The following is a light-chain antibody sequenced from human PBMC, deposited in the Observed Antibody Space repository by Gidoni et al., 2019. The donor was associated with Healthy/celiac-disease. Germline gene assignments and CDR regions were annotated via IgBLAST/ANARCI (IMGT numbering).Light chain of an antibody. CDR3: QSYDSSLSVV. Sequence: QSALTQPPSVSGAPGQRVTISCTGSSSNIGAGYDVHWYQQLPGTAPKLLISGNSNRPSGVPDRFSGSKSGTSASLAITGLQAEDEADYYCQSYDSSLSVVFGGGTKLTVL. J-gene: IGLJ2*01. CDR2: GNS. CDR1: SSNIGAGYD. V-gene: IGLV1-40*01.